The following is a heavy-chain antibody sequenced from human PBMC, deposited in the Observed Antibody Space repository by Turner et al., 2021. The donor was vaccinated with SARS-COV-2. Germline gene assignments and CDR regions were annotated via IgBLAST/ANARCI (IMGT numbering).Heavy chain of an antibody. Sequence: QLQLQESGPGRLKPSEPLSLPGTFPGGSISSSSYYWGWVRQPPGKGLEWIGSIYYSGSTYYNPSLKSRVTISVDTSKNQFSLKLTSVTAADTAVYFCARHWEVAAAAYLARFDPWGQGTLVTVSS. CDR3: ARHWEVAAAAYLARFDP. J-gene: IGHJ5*02. CDR2: IYYSGST. D-gene: IGHD6-13*01. CDR1: GGSISSSSYY. V-gene: IGHV4-39*01.